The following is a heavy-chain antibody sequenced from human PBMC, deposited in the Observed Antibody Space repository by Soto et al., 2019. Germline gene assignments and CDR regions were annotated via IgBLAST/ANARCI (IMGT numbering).Heavy chain of an antibody. CDR3: ERDGDQGRVVIVHY. V-gene: IGHV4-61*01. CDR2: IYYNGGT. Sequence: SSETLSLTCTVSGDSVNSENSYWNWIRQAPGKGPEWIGYIYYNGGTNYNPSLKSRATILLDTSTNQFSLTLTSVTAADTAVYYCERDGDQGRVVIVHYWGRGILVTVSS. CDR1: GDSVNSENSY. D-gene: IGHD3-16*02. J-gene: IGHJ4*02.